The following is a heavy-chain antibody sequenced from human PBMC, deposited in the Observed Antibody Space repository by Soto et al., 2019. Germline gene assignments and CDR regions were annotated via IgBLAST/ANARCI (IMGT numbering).Heavy chain of an antibody. D-gene: IGHD6-19*01. CDR2: IIPILGIA. CDR3: ASSEWIAVAEPGSY. V-gene: IGHV1-69*02. Sequence: QVQLVQSGAEVKKPGSSVKVSCKASGGTFSSYTISWVRQAPGQGLEWMGRIIPILGIANYAQKFQGRVTXXAXKXXSTAYMELSSLRSEDTAVYYCASSEWIAVAEPGSYWGQGTLVTVSS. J-gene: IGHJ4*02. CDR1: GGTFSSYT.